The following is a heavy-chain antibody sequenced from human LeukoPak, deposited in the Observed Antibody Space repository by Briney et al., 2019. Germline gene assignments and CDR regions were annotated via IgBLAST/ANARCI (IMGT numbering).Heavy chain of an antibody. CDR1: GGSISSYY. CDR2: IYTSGST. J-gene: IGHJ5*02. CDR3: AAPLPPLGFDP. Sequence: PSETLSLTCTVSGGSISSYYWGWIRQPDGKGLEWIGRIYTSGSTNYNPSLKSRVTMSVDTSKNQFSLKLSSVTAADTAVYYCAAPLPPLGFDPWGQGTLVTVSS. V-gene: IGHV4-4*07.